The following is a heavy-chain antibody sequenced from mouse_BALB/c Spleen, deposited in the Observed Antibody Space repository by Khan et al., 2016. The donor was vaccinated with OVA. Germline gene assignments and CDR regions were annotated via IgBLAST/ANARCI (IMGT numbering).Heavy chain of an antibody. CDR3: ARSPYGNFAY. J-gene: IGHJ3*01. Sequence: EVELVESGGGLVKPGGSLKLSCAASGFTFSTFAMSWVRQTPEMRLEWVTTINSDGDYTYYPDSVTGRFTVSGDNARNTLYLQMSSLRSEETAMYYCARSPYGNFAYWGQGTLVTVSA. CDR1: GFTFSTFA. V-gene: IGHV5-9-3*01. D-gene: IGHD2-1*01. CDR2: INSDGDYT.